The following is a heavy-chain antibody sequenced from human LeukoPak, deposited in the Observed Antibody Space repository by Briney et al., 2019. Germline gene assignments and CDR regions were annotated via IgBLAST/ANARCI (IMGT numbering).Heavy chain of an antibody. D-gene: IGHD1-1*01. V-gene: IGHV1-69*13. Sequence: VASVTVSCTASGGTFSSYAISWVRQAPGQGLEWMGGIIPIFGTANYAQKFQGRVTITADESTSTAYMELSSLRSEDTAVYYCARGVLYLDGGYYYGMDVWGQGTTVTVSS. CDR2: IIPIFGTA. CDR3: ARGVLYLDGGYYYGMDV. CDR1: GGTFSSYA. J-gene: IGHJ6*02.